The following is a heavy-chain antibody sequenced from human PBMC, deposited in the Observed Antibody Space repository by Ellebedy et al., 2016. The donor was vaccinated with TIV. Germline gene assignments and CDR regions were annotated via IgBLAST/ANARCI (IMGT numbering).Heavy chain of an antibody. D-gene: IGHD3-10*01. V-gene: IGHV4-59*01. Sequence: SETLSLXCTVSGGSISSYYRSWIRQPPGKGLEWIGYIYYSGSTNYNPSLKSRVTISVDTSKNQFSLKLSSVTAADTAVYYCARGEVVRGVIYYYYGMDVWGQGTTVTVSS. CDR1: GGSISSYY. CDR2: IYYSGST. J-gene: IGHJ6*02. CDR3: ARGEVVRGVIYYYYGMDV.